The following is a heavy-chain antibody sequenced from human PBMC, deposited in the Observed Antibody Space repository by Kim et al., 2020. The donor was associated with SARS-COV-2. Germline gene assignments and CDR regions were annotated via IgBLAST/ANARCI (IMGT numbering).Heavy chain of an antibody. J-gene: IGHJ4*01. CDR1: GFTFSSYS. V-gene: IGHV3-23*01. CDR3: DYLRAIYDSTAYYYFD. CDR2: ISKKGSSS. D-gene: IGHD3-22*01. Sequence: GGSLRLSCAASGFTFSSYSMDWVRQAPGKGLEWVAPISKKGSSSTSEYSATVRCTFSRANSKTTHSLQMQSISPKDAAMSDYDYLRAIYDSTAYYYFD.